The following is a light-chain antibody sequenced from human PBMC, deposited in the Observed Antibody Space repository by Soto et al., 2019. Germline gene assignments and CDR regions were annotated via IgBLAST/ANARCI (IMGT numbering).Light chain of an antibody. J-gene: IGLJ3*02. CDR3: AAWYDRMNGWV. Sequence: QAVVTQPPSASGTPGQRVTISCSGSSTSIGSNTVNWYQQLPGTAPKLLIYTNNQRPSGVPDRFSGSKSGTSASLAISGLQSEDEADYYCAAWYDRMNGWVFGGGTKLTVL. CDR1: STSIGSNT. CDR2: TNN. V-gene: IGLV1-44*01.